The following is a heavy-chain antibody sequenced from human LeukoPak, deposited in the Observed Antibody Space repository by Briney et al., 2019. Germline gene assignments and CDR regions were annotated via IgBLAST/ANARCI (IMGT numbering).Heavy chain of an antibody. CDR3: AREPRITMSTAAFDI. V-gene: IGHV3-30-3*01. J-gene: IGHJ3*02. D-gene: IGHD3-22*01. CDR2: VSYDGGSE. CDR1: RFTFTTFSDYV. Sequence: PGKSLRLSCAASRFTFTTFSDYVMHWARQAPGKGLEWVAAVSYDGGSEYYADSVKGRFTISRDNSKNTLYLQMNSLRAEDTTVYHCAREPRITMSTAAFDIWGQGTMVTVSS.